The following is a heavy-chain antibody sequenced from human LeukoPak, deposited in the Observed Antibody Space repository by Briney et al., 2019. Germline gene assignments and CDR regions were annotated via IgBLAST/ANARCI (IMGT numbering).Heavy chain of an antibody. D-gene: IGHD2-2*01. J-gene: IGHJ4*02. CDR1: GGSISSSSYY. CDR2: IYYSGST. V-gene: IGHV4-39*01. Sequence: SETLSLTCTVSGGSISSSSYYWGWIRQPPGKGLEWIGSIYYSGSTYYNPSRKSRVTISVDTSKNQFSLKLSSVTAADTAVYYCARLDIVVVPAAIGYWGQGTLVTVSS. CDR3: ARLDIVVVPAAIGY.